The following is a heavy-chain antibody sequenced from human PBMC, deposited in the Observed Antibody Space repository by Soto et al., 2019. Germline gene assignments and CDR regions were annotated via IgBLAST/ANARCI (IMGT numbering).Heavy chain of an antibody. J-gene: IGHJ5*02. V-gene: IGHV4-59*02. D-gene: IGHD3-22*01. CDR1: GDSVSSGY. Sequence: SETLSLTGNDSGDSVSSGYWSWIRQPPGKGLEWIGFMYFGGSFNYNPSLAGRVTISVETSKNQFSMKMTSVTAADTAVYYCARSYYDSLGFTVGPWGQGTLVTVCS. CDR3: ARSYYDSLGFTVGP. CDR2: MYFGGSF.